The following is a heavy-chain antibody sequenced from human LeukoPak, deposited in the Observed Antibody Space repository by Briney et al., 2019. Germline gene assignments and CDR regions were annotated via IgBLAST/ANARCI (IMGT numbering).Heavy chain of an antibody. CDR2: IYTDGSFT. J-gene: IGHJ4*02. CDR1: GFTFSSYW. V-gene: IGHV3-74*01. Sequence: QPGGSLRLSCAASGFTFSSYWMHWVRQAPGKGVVWVSRIYTDGSFTSYADSVRGGFTISRDNAKNTLYLQMSSLRAEDTAVYYCIRGTVGAPGNDYWGQGTLVTVSS. D-gene: IGHD1-26*01. CDR3: IRGTVGAPGNDY.